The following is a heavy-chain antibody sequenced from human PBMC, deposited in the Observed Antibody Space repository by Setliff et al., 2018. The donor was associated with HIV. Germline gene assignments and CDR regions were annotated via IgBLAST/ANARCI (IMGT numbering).Heavy chain of an antibody. V-gene: IGHV3-23*01. J-gene: IGHJ4*02. CDR2: ISTSGDKT. D-gene: IGHD3-10*01. CDR1: GFTFSSYA. Sequence: GGSLRLSCAASGFTFSSYAMIWVRQAPGKGLEWVSGISTSGDKTYYADSVKGRFTISRDNSKDTLYLQMNSLRAEDTAVYYCAEVRLPYWGQGTLVTVSS. CDR3: AEVRLPY.